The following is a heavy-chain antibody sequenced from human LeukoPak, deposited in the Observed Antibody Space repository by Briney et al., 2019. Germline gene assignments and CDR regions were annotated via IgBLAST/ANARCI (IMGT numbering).Heavy chain of an antibody. CDR3: ARDSTVTTFNYMDV. CDR1: GGSISSYY. V-gene: IGHV4-59*12. D-gene: IGHD4-11*01. Sequence: ASETLSLTCTVSGGSISSYYWSWIRQPPGKGLEWIGYIYYSGSTNYNPSLKSRVTISVDTSKNQFSLKVSSVTAADTAMYYCARDSTVTTFNYMDVWGKGTTVTVSS. CDR2: IYYSGST. J-gene: IGHJ6*03.